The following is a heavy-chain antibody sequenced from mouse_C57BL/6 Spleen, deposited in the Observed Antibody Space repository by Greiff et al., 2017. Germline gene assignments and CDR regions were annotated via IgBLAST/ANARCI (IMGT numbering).Heavy chain of an antibody. CDR3: ARDYYGSSSWYFDV. J-gene: IGHJ1*03. CDR1: GYSFTGYF. V-gene: IGHV1-20*01. D-gene: IGHD1-1*01. CDR2: INPYNGDT. Sequence: EVQLHQSGPELVKPGDSVKISCKASGYSFTGYFMNWVMQSHGKSLEWIGRINPYNGDTFYNQKFKGKATLTVDKSSSTAHMELRSLTSEDSAVYYCARDYYGSSSWYFDVWGTGTTVTVSS.